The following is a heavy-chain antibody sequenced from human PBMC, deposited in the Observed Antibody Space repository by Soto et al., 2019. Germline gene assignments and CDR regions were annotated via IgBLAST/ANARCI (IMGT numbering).Heavy chain of an antibody. D-gene: IGHD2-8*01. CDR3: GRDVGYQIDFCINSALDV. J-gene: IGHJ6*02. Sequence: SLSLSCAASGVRFGGYAMHWVRQAPGKGLEWVAVITYDGSTKFYADSVSGRFTTLTENTNKTLYLLMPTPVTAATAVYYCGRDVGYQIDFCINSALDVWGQGTTVTVYS. V-gene: IGHV3-30-3*01. CDR2: ITYDGSTK. CDR1: GVRFGGYA.